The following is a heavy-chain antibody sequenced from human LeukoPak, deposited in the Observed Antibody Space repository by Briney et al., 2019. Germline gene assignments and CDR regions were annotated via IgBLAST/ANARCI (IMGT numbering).Heavy chain of an antibody. CDR1: GFTFSSYG. J-gene: IGHJ4*02. Sequence: GRSLRLFCVASGFTFSSYGMHWVRQVPGKGLEWVALIWYDGSNKYYSDSVKGRFTISRDNSKNTLYLQMNSLRAEDTAVYYCAREGPRGNSQFDYWGQGTLVTVSS. CDR2: IWYDGSNK. CDR3: AREGPRGNSQFDY. V-gene: IGHV3-33*01. D-gene: IGHD4-23*01.